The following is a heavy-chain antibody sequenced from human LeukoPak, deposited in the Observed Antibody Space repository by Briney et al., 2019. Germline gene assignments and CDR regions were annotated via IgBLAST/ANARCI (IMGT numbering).Heavy chain of an antibody. CDR2: ISSSSSYI. Sequence: GSLRLSCAASGFTFSSYTMNWVRQAPGKGLEWVSSISSSSSYISYADSMKGRFTISRDNAKNSLYLQMNSLRAEDTAVYYCARDGRGYSYGSDPDYWGQGTLVTVSS. D-gene: IGHD5-18*01. J-gene: IGHJ4*02. V-gene: IGHV3-21*01. CDR1: GFTFSSYT. CDR3: ARDGRGYSYGSDPDY.